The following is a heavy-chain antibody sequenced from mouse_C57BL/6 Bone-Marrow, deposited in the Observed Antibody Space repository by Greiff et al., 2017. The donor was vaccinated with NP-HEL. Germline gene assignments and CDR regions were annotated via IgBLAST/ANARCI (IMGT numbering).Heavy chain of an antibody. D-gene: IGHD1-1*01. V-gene: IGHV5-6*02. CDR3: ARHGYYGSSDY. Sequence: EVMLVESGGDLVKPGGSLKLSCAASGFTFSSYGMSWVRQTPDKRLEWVATISSGGSYTYYPDSVKGRFTISRDNDKNTLYLQMSSLKSEDTAMYYCARHGYYGSSDYWGQGTTLTVSS. J-gene: IGHJ2*01. CDR2: ISSGGSYT. CDR1: GFTFSSYG.